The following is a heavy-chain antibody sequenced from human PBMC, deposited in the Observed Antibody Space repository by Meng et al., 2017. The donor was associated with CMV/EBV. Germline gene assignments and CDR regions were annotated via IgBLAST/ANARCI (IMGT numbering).Heavy chain of an antibody. CDR1: GFTFDDYA. Sequence: GESLKISCAASGFTFDDYAMHWVRQAPGKGLEWVANTKQDGSEKYYVDSVKGRFTISRDNAKNSLYLQMNSLRAEDTAVYYCARDLRDWFDPWGQGTLVTVSS. D-gene: IGHD3-16*01. CDR3: ARDLRDWFDP. J-gene: IGHJ5*02. CDR2: TKQDGSEK. V-gene: IGHV3-7*01.